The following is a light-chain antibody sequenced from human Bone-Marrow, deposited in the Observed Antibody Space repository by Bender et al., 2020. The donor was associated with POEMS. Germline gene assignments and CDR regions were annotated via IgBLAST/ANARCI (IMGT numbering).Light chain of an antibody. V-gene: IGLV3-9*01. CDR3: QVWDTTTV. CDR1: NLGSKT. Sequence: SYVLTQPPSVSVAPGHTAKITCEGSNLGSKTVHWLHQKPGQAPLLVISHDTDRPSGIPERYFGSNSGNTATLTISRAQAGDEADYYCQVWDTTTVFGGGTKLTVL. CDR2: HDT. J-gene: IGLJ2*01.